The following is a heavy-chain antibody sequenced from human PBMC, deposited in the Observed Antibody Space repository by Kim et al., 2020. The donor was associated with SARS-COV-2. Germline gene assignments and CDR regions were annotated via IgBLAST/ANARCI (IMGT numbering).Heavy chain of an antibody. CDR2: ISGSSSHI. D-gene: IGHD3-9*01. J-gene: IGHJ6*02. V-gene: IGHV3-21*01. CDR1: GFSFSTYD. CDR3: ASRSPPARYNGMDV. Sequence: GGSLRLSCAASGFSFSTYDMNWVHQAPGKGLEWVSAISGSSSHIYYADSVKGRFVVSRDNAKTSLYLQVNSLRAEDTAVYYCASRSPPARYNGMDVWGQGTTVTVSS.